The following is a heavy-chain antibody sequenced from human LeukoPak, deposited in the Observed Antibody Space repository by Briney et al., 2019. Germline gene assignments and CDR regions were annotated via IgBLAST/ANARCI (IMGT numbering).Heavy chain of an antibody. V-gene: IGHV4-39*01. CDR1: GGSISSSSYY. CDR3: VRHLGYSEY. Sequence: PSETLSLTCTVSGGSISSSSYYWGWIRQPPGKGLEWIGSFFYGGNTYYNPSLTSRVTISVDTSNNQFSLKLSSVTAADTAVYYCVRHLGYSEYWGRGTLVTVSS. CDR2: FFYGGNT. J-gene: IGHJ4*02.